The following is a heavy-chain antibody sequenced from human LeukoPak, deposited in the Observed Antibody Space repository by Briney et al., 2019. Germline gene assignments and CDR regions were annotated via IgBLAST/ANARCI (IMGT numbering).Heavy chain of an antibody. D-gene: IGHD2-2*02. J-gene: IGHJ4*02. V-gene: IGHV1-24*01. CDR3: ATDVFAVVPAAIYYYR. CDR2: FDPEDGET. CDR1: GYTLTELS. Sequence: ASVKVSCKVSGYTLTELSMHWVRQAPGKGLEWMGGFDPEDGETIYAQKFQGRVTMTEDTSTDTAYMELSSLRSEDTAVYYCATDVFAVVPAAIYYYRWGQGPLVTVSS.